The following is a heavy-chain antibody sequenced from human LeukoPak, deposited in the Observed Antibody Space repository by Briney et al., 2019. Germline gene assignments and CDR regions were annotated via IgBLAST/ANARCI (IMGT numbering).Heavy chain of an antibody. D-gene: IGHD6-6*01. CDR3: AKDLSGYRSSSSPGGAFDI. J-gene: IGHJ3*02. Sequence: QPGRSLRLSCAASGFTFDDYAIHSVRQAPGKGLEWVSGISWNSGSIGYADSVKGRFTISRDNAKNSLYMQMNSLRAEDMALYYCAKDLSGYRSSSSPGGAFDIWGQGTMVTVSS. CDR2: ISWNSGSI. V-gene: IGHV3-9*03. CDR1: GFTFDDYA.